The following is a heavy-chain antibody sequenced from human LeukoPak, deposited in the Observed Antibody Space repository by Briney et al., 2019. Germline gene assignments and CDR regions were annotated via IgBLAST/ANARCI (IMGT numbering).Heavy chain of an antibody. J-gene: IGHJ4*02. V-gene: IGHV4-59*01. CDR1: GGSISSYY. CDR3: ARGAVYFDY. CDR2: IYYSGST. Sequence: KPSETLSLTCTVSGGSISSYYWSWIRQPPGKGLEWIGYIYYSGSTNYNPSLKSRVTISVDTSKNQFSLKLSSVTAADTAVYYCARGAVYFDYWGRGTLVTVSS.